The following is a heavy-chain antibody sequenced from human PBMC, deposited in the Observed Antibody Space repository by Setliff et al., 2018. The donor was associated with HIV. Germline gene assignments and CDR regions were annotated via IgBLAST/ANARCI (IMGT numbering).Heavy chain of an antibody. J-gene: IGHJ4*02. CDR1: GGSVSNYY. CDR2: INTSGST. D-gene: IGHD4-17*01. CDR3: ARDPPGYGDSNDY. Sequence: ETLSLTCTVSGGSVSNYYWTWIRQSAGKGLEWIGHINTSGSTNYNPSLKSRLTISVDTSKNQFSLKLRSVTAADTAVYYCARDPPGYGDSNDYWGQGTLVTVSS. V-gene: IGHV4-4*07.